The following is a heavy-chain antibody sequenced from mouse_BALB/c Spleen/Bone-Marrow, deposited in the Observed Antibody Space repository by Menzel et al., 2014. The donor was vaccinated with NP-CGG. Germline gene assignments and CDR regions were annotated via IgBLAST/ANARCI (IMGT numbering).Heavy chain of an antibody. CDR3: ARGAYYGYENWYFDV. V-gene: IGHV1-18*01. CDR2: INPNNGGT. CDR1: GYTFTEYT. D-gene: IGHD1-2*01. Sequence: VQLKESGPDLVKPGASVKISCKTSGYTFTEYTMHWVKQSHGKSLEWIGGINPNNGGTSYNQKFKAKATLTVDKSSSTVYMELRSLTSEDSAVYFCARGAYYGYENWYFDVWGAGTTVTVSS. J-gene: IGHJ1*01.